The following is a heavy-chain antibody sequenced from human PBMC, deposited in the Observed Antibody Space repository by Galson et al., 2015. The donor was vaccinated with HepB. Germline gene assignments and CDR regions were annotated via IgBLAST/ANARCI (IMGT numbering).Heavy chain of an antibody. CDR2: INPNSGGT. J-gene: IGHJ2*01. Sequence: SVKVSCKASGYTFTGYYMHWVRQAPGQGLEWMGWINPNSGGTNYAQKFQGWVTMTRDTSISTAYMELSRLRSDDTAVYYCARVSREIGILTGQYSPPNWYFDLWGRGTLVTVSS. D-gene: IGHD3-9*01. CDR3: ARVSREIGILTGQYSPPNWYFDL. V-gene: IGHV1-2*04. CDR1: GYTFTGYY.